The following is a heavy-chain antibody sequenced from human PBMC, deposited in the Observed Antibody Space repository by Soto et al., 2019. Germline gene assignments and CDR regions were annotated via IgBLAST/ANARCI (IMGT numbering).Heavy chain of an antibody. CDR2: IYGNAGAT. D-gene: IGHD3-22*01. CDR1: GVTFCSYA. CDR3: AKDSWQHYDSSGYYYVPPSDY. J-gene: IGHJ4*02. V-gene: IGHV3-23*01. Sequence: GGSLRLSCAASGVTFCSYAMSWGRPAPGKGLGWGSSIYGNAGATFYADSVKGRFTISRDNSNNILYLQMNSLRVEDTAVYYCAKDSWQHYDSSGYYYVPPSDYWGQGTQVTVSS.